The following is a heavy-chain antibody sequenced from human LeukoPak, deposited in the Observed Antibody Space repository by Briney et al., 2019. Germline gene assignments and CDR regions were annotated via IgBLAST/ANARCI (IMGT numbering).Heavy chain of an antibody. Sequence: PGGSLRLSCVASGFTFSTYAMSWVRQAPGKGLEWVANIKQDGSDKYYVDSVKGRFTISRDNAKNSLFLQMNSLRAEDTAVYYCARVRCSSNSCFPDYWGQGTLVTVSS. CDR2: IKQDGSDK. CDR3: ARVRCSSNSCFPDY. CDR1: GFTFSTYA. V-gene: IGHV3-7*01. D-gene: IGHD2-2*01. J-gene: IGHJ4*02.